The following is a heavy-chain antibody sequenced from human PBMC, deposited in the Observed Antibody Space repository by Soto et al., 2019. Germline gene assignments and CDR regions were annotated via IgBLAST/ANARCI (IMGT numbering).Heavy chain of an antibody. V-gene: IGHV3-23*01. CDR1: GFTFSSYA. CDR2: IRDSGTST. D-gene: IGHD2-2*01. J-gene: IGHJ4*02. Sequence: EVQLLESGGGLVQPGGSLRLSCAASGFTFSSYAMAWVRQAPGKGLEWVSTIRDSGTSTYYADSVEGRFSISRDNSKNTLYLQMNSLRAEYTAVYYCAKEWSYARTREKCGLVDYWGQGALVTVSS. CDR3: AKEWSYARTREKCGLVDY.